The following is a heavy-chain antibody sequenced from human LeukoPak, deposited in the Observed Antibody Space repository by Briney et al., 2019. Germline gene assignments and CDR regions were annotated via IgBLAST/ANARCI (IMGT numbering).Heavy chain of an antibody. CDR3: ARSPVDYYYYGMDV. J-gene: IGHJ6*02. CDR2: INPNSGGT. V-gene: IGHV1-2*06. Sequence: ASVKVSCKASGYTLTGYYMHWVRQAPGQGLEWMGRINPNSGGTNYAQKFQGRVTTTRDTSISTAYMELSRLRSDDTAVYYCARSPVDYYYYGMDVWGQGTTVTVSS. D-gene: IGHD4-23*01. CDR1: GYTLTGYY.